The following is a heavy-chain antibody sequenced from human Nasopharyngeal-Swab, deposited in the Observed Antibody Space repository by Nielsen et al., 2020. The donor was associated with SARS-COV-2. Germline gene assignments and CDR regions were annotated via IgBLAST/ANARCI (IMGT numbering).Heavy chain of an antibody. CDR2: FIPSFGIA. J-gene: IGHJ4*02. Sequence: SVKVSCKASGDTFSRFAISWVRQAPGQGLEWMGRFIPSFGIANYAPKFQGRVTITADKSMTTSYLEVSSLRSEDTAVYYCARDTGALTFSYANDYWGQGTLVTVSS. V-gene: IGHV1-69*04. CDR3: ARDTGALTFSYANDY. D-gene: IGHD5-18*01. CDR1: GDTFSRFA.